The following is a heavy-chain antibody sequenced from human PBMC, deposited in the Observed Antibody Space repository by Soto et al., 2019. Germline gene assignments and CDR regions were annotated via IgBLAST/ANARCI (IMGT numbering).Heavy chain of an antibody. CDR3: ACGLEGEYYFDY. Sequence: SETLSLTCTVSGGSISSGDYYWSWIRQPPGKGLEWIGYIYYSGSTYYNPSLKSRVTISVDTSKNQFSLKLSSVTAADTAVCYCACGLEGEYYFDYWGQGTLVTVSS. V-gene: IGHV4-30-4*01. CDR2: IYYSGST. CDR1: GGSISSGDYY. J-gene: IGHJ4*02. D-gene: IGHD3-16*01.